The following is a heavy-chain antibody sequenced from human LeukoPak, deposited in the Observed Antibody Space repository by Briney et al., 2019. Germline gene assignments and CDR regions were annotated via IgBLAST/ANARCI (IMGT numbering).Heavy chain of an antibody. CDR2: IYYSGST. CDR1: GASISSSSYY. CDR3: ASRQGDY. J-gene: IGHJ4*02. Sequence: PSETLSLTCNVSGASISSSSYYWGWIRKPPGKGLEWIGRIYYSGSTYYNPSLKSRVTISVDTSKNQFSLRLSSVTAADTAMYYCASRQGDYWGQGTLVTVSS. V-gene: IGHV4-39*07.